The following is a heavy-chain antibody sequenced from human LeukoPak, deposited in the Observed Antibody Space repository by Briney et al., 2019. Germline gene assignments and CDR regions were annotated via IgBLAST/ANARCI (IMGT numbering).Heavy chain of an antibody. CDR1: GYTFTSYY. CDR3: ARGDIVVVPAAIEDVYYFDY. Sequence: ASVKVSCKASGYTFTSYYMHWVRQAPGQGLEWMGIINPSGGSTSYAQKFQGRVTMTRDMSTSTVYMELSSLRSEDTAVYYCARGDIVVVPAAIEDVYYFDYWGQGTLVTVSS. CDR2: INPSGGST. D-gene: IGHD2-2*02. J-gene: IGHJ4*02. V-gene: IGHV1-46*01.